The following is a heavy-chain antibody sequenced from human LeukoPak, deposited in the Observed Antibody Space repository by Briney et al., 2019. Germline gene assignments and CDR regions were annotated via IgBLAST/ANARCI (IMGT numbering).Heavy chain of an antibody. V-gene: IGHV3-30*03. J-gene: IGHJ4*02. D-gene: IGHD6-6*01. CDR2: ISYDGSNK. CDR3: ARGPSEVPVWYSSSSAFDY. Sequence: PGGSLRLSCAASGFTFSSYGMHWVRQAPGKGLEWVAVISYDGSNKYYADSVKGRFTISRDNSKNTLYLQMNSLRAEDTAVYYCARGPSEVPVWYSSSSAFDYWGQGTLVTVSS. CDR1: GFTFSSYG.